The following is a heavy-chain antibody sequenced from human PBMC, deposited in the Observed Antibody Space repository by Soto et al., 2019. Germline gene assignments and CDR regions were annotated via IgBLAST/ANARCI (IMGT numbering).Heavy chain of an antibody. D-gene: IGHD6-19*01. CDR3: TRRDSSGLYYFDY. J-gene: IGHJ4*02. CDR1: GGSISSYY. V-gene: IGHV4-59*08. CDR2: IYYSGST. Sequence: PSETLSLTCTVSGGSISSYYWSCILQPPGKGLEWIGYIYYSGSTNYNPSLKSRVTISVDTSKNQFSLKLSSATAADTAVYYCTRRDSSGLYYFDYWGQGTLVTVSS.